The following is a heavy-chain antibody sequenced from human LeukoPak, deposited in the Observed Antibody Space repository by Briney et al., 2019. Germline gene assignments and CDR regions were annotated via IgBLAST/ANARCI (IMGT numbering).Heavy chain of an antibody. CDR1: GGSISSSSYY. CDR3: ARGGSVTYRIDY. D-gene: IGHD1-14*01. V-gene: IGHV4-39*01. CDR2: IYYSGST. Sequence: PETPSLTCTVSGGSISSSSYYWGWIRQPPGKGLEWIGSIYYSGSTYYNPSLKSRVTISIDASKNQFSLMLSSVTAADTAVYYCARGGSVTYRIDYWGQGTLVTVSS. J-gene: IGHJ4*02.